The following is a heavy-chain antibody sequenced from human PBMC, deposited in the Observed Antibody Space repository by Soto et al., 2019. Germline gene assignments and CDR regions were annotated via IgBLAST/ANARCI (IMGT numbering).Heavy chain of an antibody. J-gene: IGHJ6*02. CDR1: GGSISSYY. CDR2: IYYSGST. CDR3: ARGASAWGYYYYYGMDV. D-gene: IGHD3-16*01. Sequence: SETLSLTCTVSGGSISSYYWSWIRQPPGKGLEWIGYIYYSGSTNYNPSLKSRVTISVDTSKNQFSLKLSSVTAADTAVYYCARGASAWGYYYYYGMDVWGQGTTVTVS. V-gene: IGHV4-59*01.